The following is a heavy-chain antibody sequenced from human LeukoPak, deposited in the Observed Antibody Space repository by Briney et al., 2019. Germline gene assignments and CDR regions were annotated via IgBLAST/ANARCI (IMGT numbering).Heavy chain of an antibody. J-gene: IGHJ4*02. V-gene: IGHV4-59*08. CDR1: GDSINSYY. CDR2: IYYSGRT. Sequence: SETLSLTCTVSGDSINSYYWNWIRQPPGKGLEWIGYIYYSGRTDYNPSLKSRVTMSVDTSKNQFSLKLISMTAADTAMYYCARRSSTTWSFDYWGQGTLATVSS. D-gene: IGHD6-13*01. CDR3: ARRSSTTWSFDY.